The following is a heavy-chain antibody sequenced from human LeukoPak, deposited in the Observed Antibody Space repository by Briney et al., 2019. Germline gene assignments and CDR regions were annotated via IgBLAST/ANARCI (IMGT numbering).Heavy chain of an antibody. V-gene: IGHV4-34*01. CDR2: INHSGST. D-gene: IGHD6-13*01. Sequence: SETLSLTCAVYGGSFGGYYWSWIRQPPGKGLEWIGEINHSGSTNYNPSLKSRVTISVDTSKNQFSLKLSSVTAADTAVYYCARGVGSSSSWYLAWGQGTLVTVSS. J-gene: IGHJ4*02. CDR1: GGSFGGYY. CDR3: ARGVGSSSSWYLA.